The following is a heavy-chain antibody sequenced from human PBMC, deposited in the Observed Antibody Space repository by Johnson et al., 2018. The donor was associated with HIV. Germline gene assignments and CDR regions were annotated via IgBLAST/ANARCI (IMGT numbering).Heavy chain of an antibody. CDR2: ISYDGSNK. V-gene: IGHV3-30-3*01. D-gene: IGHD1-26*01. CDR1: GFSFSSYD. J-gene: IGHJ3*02. CDR3: ARDSWSYQGAFDI. Sequence: QVQLVESGGGVVQPGRSLRLSCAASGFSFSSYDMHWVRQAPGKGLEWVAVISYDGSNKYYADSVKGRFTISRDNSKNTLYLQMNSLRAEDTAVYYCARDSWSYQGAFDIWGQGTMVTVSS.